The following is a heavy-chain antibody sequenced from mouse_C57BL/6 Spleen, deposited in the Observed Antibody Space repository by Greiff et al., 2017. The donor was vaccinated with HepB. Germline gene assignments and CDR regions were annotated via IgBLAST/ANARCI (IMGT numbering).Heavy chain of an antibody. J-gene: IGHJ3*01. CDR1: GFTFSSYA. V-gene: IGHV5-9-1*02. D-gene: IGHD1-1*01. CDR3: TRAHYGSSSAWFAY. Sequence: EVQGVESGEGLVKPGGSLKLSCAASGFTFSSYAMSWVRQTPEKRLEWVAYISSGGDYIYYADTVKGRFTISRDNARNTLYLQMSSLKSEDTAMYYCTRAHYGSSSAWFAYWGQGTLVTVSA. CDR2: ISSGGDYI.